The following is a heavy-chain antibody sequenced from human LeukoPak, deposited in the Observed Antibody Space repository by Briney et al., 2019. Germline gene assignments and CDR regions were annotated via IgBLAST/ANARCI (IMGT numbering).Heavy chain of an antibody. CDR2: IKSKTDGGTT. D-gene: IGHD3-10*01. CDR1: GFTFSSYG. CDR3: TTVGSYYGSGSYP. Sequence: GRSLRLSCAASGFTFSSYGMHWVRQAPGKGLEWVGRIKSKTDGGTTDYAAPVKGRFTISRDDSKNTLYLQMNSLKTEDTAVYYCTTVGSYYGSGSYPWGQGTLVTVSS. V-gene: IGHV3-15*01. J-gene: IGHJ5*02.